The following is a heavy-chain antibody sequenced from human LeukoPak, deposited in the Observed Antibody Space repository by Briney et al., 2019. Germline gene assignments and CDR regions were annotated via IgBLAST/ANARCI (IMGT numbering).Heavy chain of an antibody. CDR3: ARDPINSSEGFDP. Sequence: ASVKVSCKASGNTFTGYYMPWVRKPPGQGLGWMGWINPNSGGTNYAQKFQGRVTMTRDTSISTAYMELSRLRSDDTAVYYCARDPINSSEGFDPWGQGTLVTVSS. V-gene: IGHV1-2*02. J-gene: IGHJ5*02. CDR2: INPNSGGT. D-gene: IGHD6-19*01. CDR1: GNTFTGYY.